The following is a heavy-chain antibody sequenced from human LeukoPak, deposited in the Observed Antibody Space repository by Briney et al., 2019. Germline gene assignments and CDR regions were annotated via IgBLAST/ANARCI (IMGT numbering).Heavy chain of an antibody. J-gene: IGHJ5*02. Sequence: ASVKVSCKASGYTFTSYDINWVRQATGQGLEWMGWMNPNSGNTGYAQKFLGRVTMTRNTSISTAYMELSSLRSEDTAVYYCARARSIAARRWFDPWGQGTLVTVSS. CDR1: GYTFTSYD. CDR2: MNPNSGNT. D-gene: IGHD6-6*01. V-gene: IGHV1-8*01. CDR3: ARARSIAARRWFDP.